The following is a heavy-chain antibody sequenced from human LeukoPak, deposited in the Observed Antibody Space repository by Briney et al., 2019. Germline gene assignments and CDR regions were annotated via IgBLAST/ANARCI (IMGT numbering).Heavy chain of an antibody. Sequence: PSQTLSLTCAISGDSVSSNSAAWNWIRQSPSRGLEWLGRTYYRSKWYNDYAVSVKSRITINPDTSKNQFSLQLNSVTPEDTAVYYCARELSEGSSWYYYYYGMDVWGQGTTVTVSS. CDR3: ARELSEGSSWYYYYYGMDV. CDR1: GDSVSSNSAA. CDR2: TYYRSKWYN. J-gene: IGHJ6*02. D-gene: IGHD6-13*01. V-gene: IGHV6-1*01.